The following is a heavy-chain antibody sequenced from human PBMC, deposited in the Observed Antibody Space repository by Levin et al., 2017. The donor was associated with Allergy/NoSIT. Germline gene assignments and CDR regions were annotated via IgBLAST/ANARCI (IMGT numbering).Heavy chain of an antibody. V-gene: IGHV1-18*01. CDR3: ARWGGYYDSSGYYYTGMDV. D-gene: IGHD3-22*01. CDR1: GYTFTSYG. J-gene: IGHJ6*02. CDR2: ISAYNGNT. Sequence: GESLKISCKASGYTFTSYGISWVRQAPGQGLEWMGWISAYNGNTNYAQKLQGRVTMTTDTSTSTAYMELRSLRSDDTAVYYCARWGGYYDSSGYYYTGMDVWGQGTTVTVSS.